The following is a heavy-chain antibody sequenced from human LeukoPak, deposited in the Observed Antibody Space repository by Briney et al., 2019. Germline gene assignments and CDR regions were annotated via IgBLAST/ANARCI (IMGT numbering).Heavy chain of an antibody. CDR1: GFTFSSYA. J-gene: IGHJ3*02. V-gene: IGHV3-23*01. CDR3: AGVYCSSTSCYPFDAFDI. D-gene: IGHD2-2*01. Sequence: GGSLRLSCAASGFTFSSYAMSWVRQAPGKGLEWVSAISGSGDSTYYADSVKGRFTISRDNSKNTLYLQMNSLRAEDTAVYYCAGVYCSSTSCYPFDAFDIWGQGTMVTVSS. CDR2: ISGSGDST.